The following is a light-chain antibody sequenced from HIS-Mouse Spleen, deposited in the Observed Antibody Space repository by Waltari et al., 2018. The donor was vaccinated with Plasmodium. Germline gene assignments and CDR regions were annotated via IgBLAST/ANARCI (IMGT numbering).Light chain of an antibody. Sequence: AIQLTQSPSSLSASVGDRVTITCRASQGISSALAWYQQKPGKAPKLLIYDASSLESGVPSRFSGSGSVTDFTLTISSLQPEDFATYYCQQFNSYLMYTFGQGTKLEIK. V-gene: IGKV1-13*02. J-gene: IGKJ2*01. CDR3: QQFNSYLMYT. CDR1: QGISSA. CDR2: DAS.